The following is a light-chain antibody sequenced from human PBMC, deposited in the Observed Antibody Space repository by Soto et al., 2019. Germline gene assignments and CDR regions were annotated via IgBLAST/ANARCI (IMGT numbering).Light chain of an antibody. CDR2: GNS. CDR1: SSNIGAGYD. Sequence: QSVLTQPPSVSGAPGQRVTISCTGSSSNIGAGYDVHWYQQLPGTAPKLLIYGNSNRPSGVPDRFSGSKSGTSASLAIPRFQADDVADYYCQPDDSSLSGSRVFGNGTKVXVL. CDR3: QPDDSSLSGSRV. J-gene: IGLJ1*01. V-gene: IGLV1-40*01.